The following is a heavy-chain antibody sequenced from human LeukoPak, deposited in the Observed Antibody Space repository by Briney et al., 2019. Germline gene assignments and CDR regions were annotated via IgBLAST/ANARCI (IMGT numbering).Heavy chain of an antibody. CDR2: ISGDGVST. Sequence: GGSLRLSCAASGFTFSHYAMSWVRQAPGKGLEWVSAISGDGVSTYYAVSVKGLFTISRDNSESTVYLQMSSLRAEDTAIYYCAKDYEASTSWREFFDFWGQGTLVTVSS. CDR1: GFTFSHYA. CDR3: AKDYEASTSWREFFDF. V-gene: IGHV3-23*01. J-gene: IGHJ4*02. D-gene: IGHD6-13*01.